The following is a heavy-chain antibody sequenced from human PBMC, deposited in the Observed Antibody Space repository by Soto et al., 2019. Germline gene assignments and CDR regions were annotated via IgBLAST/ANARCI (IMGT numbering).Heavy chain of an antibody. Sequence: SETLSLTCTVSGGSISSSSYYWGWIRQPPGKGLEWIGSIYYSGSTYYNPSLKSRVTMSVDTSKNQFSLKLSSVTAADTAVYYCARDQRARYRELLPNYYYYGMDVWGQGT. CDR1: GGSISSSSYY. CDR3: ARDQRARYRELLPNYYYYGMDV. V-gene: IGHV4-39*07. D-gene: IGHD1-26*01. J-gene: IGHJ6*02. CDR2: IYYSGST.